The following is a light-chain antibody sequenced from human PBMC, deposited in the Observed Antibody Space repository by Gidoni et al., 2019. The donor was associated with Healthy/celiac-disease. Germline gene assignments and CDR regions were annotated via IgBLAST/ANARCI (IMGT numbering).Light chain of an antibody. V-gene: IGKV2-30*01. J-gene: IGKJ1*01. CDR2: KVS. Sequence: DVVMTQSPLSLPVPLGQPASIPCRSSQSLVYRDGNTYLNWFQQRPGQAPRRLIYKVSNRDSAVPDRFSGSGAGTDFTLKISRVEGEDVGFYYCMQGTHWPPTFGQGTKVEIK. CDR1: QSLVYRDGNTY. CDR3: MQGTHWPPT.